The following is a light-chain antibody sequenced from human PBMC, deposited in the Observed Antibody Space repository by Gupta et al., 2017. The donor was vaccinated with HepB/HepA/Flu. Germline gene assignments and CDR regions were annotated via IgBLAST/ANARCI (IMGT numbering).Light chain of an antibody. Sequence: DIQLTQSPSFLSASVGDRVTISCRASQGINNYLAWYQQKPGKAPKLLIYAAFTLQSGVPSRFSGSASGTECTLTISSLQPEDFATYYCQQSEAYPVTFGQGTRLDLK. CDR3: QQSEAYPVT. CDR1: QGINNY. V-gene: IGKV1-9*01. CDR2: AAF. J-gene: IGKJ5*01.